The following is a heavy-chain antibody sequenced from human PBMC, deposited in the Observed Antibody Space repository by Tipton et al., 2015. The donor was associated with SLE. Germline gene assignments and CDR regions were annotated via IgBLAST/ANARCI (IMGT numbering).Heavy chain of an antibody. V-gene: IGHV4-61*09. CDR2: IYTSGTT. CDR3: AGAWQGYCSGGTCYVLDY. Sequence: TLSLTCTVSGGSISSGSYYWTWIRQPAGKGLEWIGHIYTSGTTTYNPSPKSRVTISTDTFKNQFSLKLSSVTAADTAVYYCAGAWQGYCSGGTCYVLDYWGQGTLVTVSS. D-gene: IGHD2-15*01. J-gene: IGHJ4*02. CDR1: GGSISSGSYY.